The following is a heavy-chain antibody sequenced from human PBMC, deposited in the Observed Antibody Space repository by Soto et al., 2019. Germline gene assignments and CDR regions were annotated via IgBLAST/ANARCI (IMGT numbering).Heavy chain of an antibody. V-gene: IGHV1-69*01. CDR2: IIPIFGTA. CDR1: GCTFSSYA. J-gene: IGHJ6*02. D-gene: IGHD2-15*01. Sequence: QVQLVQSGAEVKKPGSSVKVSCKASGCTFSSYAISWVRQAPGQGLEWMGGIIPIFGTANYAQKFQGRVTITGYETTRTAYMGLSNLRSEDTAVDYCARGGAGIVVVAATSWGYGMDVWGQGTTVTVSS. CDR3: ARGGAGIVVVAATSWGYGMDV.